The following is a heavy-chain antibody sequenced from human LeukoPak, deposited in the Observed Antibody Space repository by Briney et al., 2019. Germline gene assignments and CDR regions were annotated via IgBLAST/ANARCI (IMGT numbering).Heavy chain of an antibody. CDR2: INHGGGT. D-gene: IGHD4-17*01. CDR1: GGSFSDYF. V-gene: IGHV4-34*01. CDR3: ARGEDGTGDYRPTYFDS. Sequence: TASETLSLTCAVYGGSFSDYFWNWIRQTPGKGLEWIGEINHGGGTKYNPSLKSRATISVDTSKKQFSLNLTSATAADTAVYYCARGEDGTGDYRPTYFDSWGQGTLVTVSS. J-gene: IGHJ4*02.